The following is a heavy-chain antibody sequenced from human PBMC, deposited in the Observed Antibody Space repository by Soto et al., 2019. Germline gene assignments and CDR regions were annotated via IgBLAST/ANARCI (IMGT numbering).Heavy chain of an antibody. V-gene: IGHV4-59*12. Sequence: TLSLTCTVSGGSISSYYWSWIRQPPGKGLEWIGYIYYSGSTNYNPSLKSRVTISVDTSKNQFSLKLSSVTAADTAVYYCARERPDGARLDPWGQGTLVTVSS. D-gene: IGHD6-6*01. CDR3: ARERPDGARLDP. CDR2: IYYSGST. CDR1: GGSISSYY. J-gene: IGHJ5*02.